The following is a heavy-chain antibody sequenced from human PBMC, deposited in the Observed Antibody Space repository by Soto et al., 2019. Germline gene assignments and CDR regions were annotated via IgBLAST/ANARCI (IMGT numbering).Heavy chain of an antibody. V-gene: IGHV3-49*03. J-gene: IGHJ4*02. CDR2: IRNNPYGGTT. D-gene: IGHD5-18*01. Sequence: GGSLRLSCTASGFTFGNFAMSWFRQAPGKGLEWVSFIRNNPYGGTTEYAASVKGRFTLSRDDAKSIAYLQMSSLRSEDTAVYHCARGDTAMGPYGPCPNWGQGTLVTVSS. CDR3: ARGDTAMGPYGPCPN. CDR1: GFTFGNFA.